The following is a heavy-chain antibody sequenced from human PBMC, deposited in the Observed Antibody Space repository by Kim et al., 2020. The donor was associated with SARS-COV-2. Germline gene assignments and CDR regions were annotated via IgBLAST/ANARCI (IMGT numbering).Heavy chain of an antibody. Sequence: SETLSLTCTVSGGSISSSSYYWGWIRQPPGKGLEWIGSIYYSGSTYYNPSLKSRVTISVDTSKNQFSLKLSSVTAADTAVYYCARYPSKDCSSTSCYLDYWGQGTLVTVSS. D-gene: IGHD2-2*01. CDR3: ARYPSKDCSSTSCYLDY. V-gene: IGHV4-39*01. CDR1: GGSISSSSYY. CDR2: IYYSGST. J-gene: IGHJ4*02.